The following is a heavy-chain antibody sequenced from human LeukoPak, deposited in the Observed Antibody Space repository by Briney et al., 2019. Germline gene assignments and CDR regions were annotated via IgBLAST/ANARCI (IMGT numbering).Heavy chain of an antibody. CDR3: AKDDSGSYSLFDY. Sequence: GGSLRLSCAASGFTFSTFAMHWVRLSPEKGLEWVSSITGSGPYILYADSVKRRFTISRDNSKNTLYLQMNSLRAEDTAVYYCAKDDSGSYSLFDYWGQGTLVTVSS. CDR2: ITGSGPYI. CDR1: GFTFSTFA. D-gene: IGHD1-26*01. V-gene: IGHV3-21*01. J-gene: IGHJ4*02.